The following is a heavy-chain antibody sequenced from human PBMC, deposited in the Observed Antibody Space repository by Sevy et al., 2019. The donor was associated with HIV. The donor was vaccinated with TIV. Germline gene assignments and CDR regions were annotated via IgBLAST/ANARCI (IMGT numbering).Heavy chain of an antibody. CDR3: ATDYLSHYYDSSGYGRNTDY. Sequence: GGSLRLSCAASGFTFSSYAMSWVRQAPGKGLEWVSAISGSGGSTYYADSVKGRFTISRDNSKNTLYLQMNSLRAEDTAVYYCATDYLSHYYDSSGYGRNTDYWGQGTLVPVSS. V-gene: IGHV3-23*01. CDR2: ISGSGGST. D-gene: IGHD3-22*01. J-gene: IGHJ4*02. CDR1: GFTFSSYA.